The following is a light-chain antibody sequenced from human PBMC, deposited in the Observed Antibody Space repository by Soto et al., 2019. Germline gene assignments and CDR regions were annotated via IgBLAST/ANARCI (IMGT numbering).Light chain of an antibody. CDR3: SSYTSSSSYVV. V-gene: IGLV2-18*02. J-gene: IGLJ2*01. CDR1: SSDVGSYNR. CDR2: EVS. Sequence: QSVLTQPPSVSGSPGQSVTISCTGTSSDVGSYNRVSWYQQPPGTAPKLMIYEVSNRPSGVPDRFSGSKSGNTASLTISGLQAEDEVDYYCSSYTSSSSYVVFGGGTRLTVL.